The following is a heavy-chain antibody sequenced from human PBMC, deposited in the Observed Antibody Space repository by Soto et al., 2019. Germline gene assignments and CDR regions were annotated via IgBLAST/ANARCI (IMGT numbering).Heavy chain of an antibody. V-gene: IGHV4-59*08. CDR3: ARHTRETTALFFDY. D-gene: IGHD4-4*01. CDR1: GGSISSYF. Sequence: SETLSLTCTVSGGSISSYFWSWIRQSPGKGLEWIGYIYYSGSTNYHPSLKSRVTISVDTSKNQFSLKLSSVTAADTAVYYCARHTRETTALFFDYWGQGSLVTV. CDR2: IYYSGST. J-gene: IGHJ4*02.